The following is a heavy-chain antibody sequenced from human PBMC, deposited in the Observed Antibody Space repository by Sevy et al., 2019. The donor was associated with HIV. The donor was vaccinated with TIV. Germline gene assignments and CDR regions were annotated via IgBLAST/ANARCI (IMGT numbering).Heavy chain of an antibody. Sequence: GGSLRLSCAASGFTFSSYSMNWVRQAPGKGLEWVSSISSSSSYIYYADSVKGRFTISRDNAKNSLYLQMNSLAAEDTAVYYCARVGEGCSSTSCYARYYYYYYYVDVWGKGTTVTVSS. CDR1: GFTFSSYS. D-gene: IGHD2-2*01. CDR3: ARVGEGCSSTSCYARYYYYYYYVDV. J-gene: IGHJ6*03. V-gene: IGHV3-21*01. CDR2: ISSSSSYI.